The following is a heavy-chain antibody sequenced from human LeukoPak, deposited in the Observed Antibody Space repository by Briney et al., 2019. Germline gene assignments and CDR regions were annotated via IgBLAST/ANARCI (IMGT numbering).Heavy chain of an antibody. CDR1: GFIFSTYG. CDR3: AREAGGRFDY. CDR2: ISYDGSNR. D-gene: IGHD3-16*01. Sequence: GGSLRLSCEVSGFIFSTYGMHWVRQAPGKGLEWVAVISYDGSNRYYADSVKGRFTISRDNSKNTLYLQMNSLRAEDTAVYYCAREAGGRFDYWGQGTLVTVSS. V-gene: IGHV3-30*03. J-gene: IGHJ4*02.